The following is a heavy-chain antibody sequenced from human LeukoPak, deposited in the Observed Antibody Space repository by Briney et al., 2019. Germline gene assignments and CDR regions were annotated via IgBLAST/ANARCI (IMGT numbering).Heavy chain of an antibody. Sequence: GGSLRLSCAASGFTFSSYAMTWVRQAPGKGLEWVSSISGSGASTNYADSVKGRFTISRDNSKNTLYLQMNSLRAEDTAVYYCAKTYSDFWSGYYTVDYYMDVWGKGTAVTVSS. CDR2: ISGSGAST. CDR1: GFTFSSYA. J-gene: IGHJ6*03. D-gene: IGHD3-3*01. V-gene: IGHV3-23*01. CDR3: AKTYSDFWSGYYTVDYYMDV.